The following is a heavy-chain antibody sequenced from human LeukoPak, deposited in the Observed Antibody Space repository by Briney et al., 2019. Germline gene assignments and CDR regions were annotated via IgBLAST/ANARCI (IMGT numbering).Heavy chain of an antibody. Sequence: SVTLSLTCTGSGGSISSYYWSWIRQPPGKGLEWIGHTYYSGSTNHNPFLKSRVTISVDTSKNQFSLKLSSVTAADTAVYYCARDLTYDSSGYYYPWGQGTLVTVSS. V-gene: IGHV4-59*01. CDR1: GGSISSYY. D-gene: IGHD3-22*01. CDR3: ARDLTYDSSGYYYP. J-gene: IGHJ1*01. CDR2: TYYSGST.